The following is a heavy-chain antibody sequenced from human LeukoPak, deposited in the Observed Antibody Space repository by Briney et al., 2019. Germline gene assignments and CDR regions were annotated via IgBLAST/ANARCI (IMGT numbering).Heavy chain of an antibody. J-gene: IGHJ4*02. CDR1: GFTFSSYA. V-gene: IGHV3-30-3*01. CDR2: ISYDGSNK. CDR3: ARDYCSGGSCYMVDY. Sequence: PGGSLRLSCAASGFTFSSYAMHWVRQAPGKGLEWVAVISYDGSNKYYADSVKGRFTISRDNSKNTLYLQMNSLRTEDTAVYYCARDYCSGGSCYMVDYWGQGTLVTVSS. D-gene: IGHD2-15*01.